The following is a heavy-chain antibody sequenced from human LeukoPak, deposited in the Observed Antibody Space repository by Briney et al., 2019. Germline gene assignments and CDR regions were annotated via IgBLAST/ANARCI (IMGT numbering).Heavy chain of an antibody. CDR2: ISSSSSYT. V-gene: IGHV3-11*06. CDR3: ARGRTGTPFDY. CDR1: GFTFSDYY. Sequence: PGGSLRLSCAASGFTFSDYYMSWIRQAPGKGLEWVSCISSSSSYTNYADSVKGRFTTSRDNAKNSLYLQMNSLRAEDTAVYYCARGRTGTPFDYWGQGTLVTVSS. J-gene: IGHJ4*02. D-gene: IGHD1-1*01.